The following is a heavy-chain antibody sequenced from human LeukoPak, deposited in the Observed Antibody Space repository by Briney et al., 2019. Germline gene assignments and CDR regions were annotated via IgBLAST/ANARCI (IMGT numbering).Heavy chain of an antibody. J-gene: IGHJ4*02. CDR3: ARGADLGRYSGSYFDY. D-gene: IGHD1-26*01. CDR2: INHSGST. V-gene: IGHV4-34*01. CDR1: GGSFSGYY. Sequence: SETLSLTCAVCGGSFSGYYWSWIRQPPGKGLEWIGEINHSGSTNYNPSLKSRVTISVDTSKNQFPLKLSSVTAADTAVYYCARGADLGRYSGSYFDYWGQGTLVTVSS.